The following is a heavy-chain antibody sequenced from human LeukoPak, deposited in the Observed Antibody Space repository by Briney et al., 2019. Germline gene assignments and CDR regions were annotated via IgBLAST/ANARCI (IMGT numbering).Heavy chain of an antibody. D-gene: IGHD6-19*01. J-gene: IGHJ4*02. V-gene: IGHV6-1*01. Sequence: SQTLSLTCAISGDSVSSNSATWNWIRQSPSRGLEWLGRTYYRSKWYNDYAVSVKRRITISPDSSKNQFSLQLNSVTPEDTAVYYCAREGVAGVAFDYWGQGTLVTVSS. CDR2: TYYRSKWYN. CDR1: GDSVSSNSAT. CDR3: AREGVAGVAFDY.